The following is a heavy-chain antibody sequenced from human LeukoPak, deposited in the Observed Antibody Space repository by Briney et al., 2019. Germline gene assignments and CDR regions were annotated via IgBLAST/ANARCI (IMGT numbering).Heavy chain of an antibody. J-gene: IGHJ4*02. V-gene: IGHV3-11*01. CDR1: GFTFSDYY. D-gene: IGHD3-22*01. CDR3: ARQWRRSYYDSSGYQDDY. CDR2: ISSSGSTI. Sequence: GGSLRLSCAASGFTFSDYYMSWIRQAPGKGLEWVSYISSSGSTIYYADSVKGRFTISRDNAKNSLYLQMNSLRAEDTAVYYCARQWRRSYYDSSGYQDDYWGQGTLVTVSS.